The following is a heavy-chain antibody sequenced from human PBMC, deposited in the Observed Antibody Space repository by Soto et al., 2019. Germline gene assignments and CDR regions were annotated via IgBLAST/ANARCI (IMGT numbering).Heavy chain of an antibody. CDR3: ARHTSSGCSSTSCYSDA. V-gene: IGHV4-39*01. CDR1: GGSISSSSYY. J-gene: IGHJ6*03. D-gene: IGHD2-2*01. CDR2: IYYSGST. Sequence: QLQLQESGPGLVKPSETLSLTCNVSGGSISSSSYYWGWIRQPPGKGLEWIGSIYYSGSTYYNPSLTSRVTISVDSSKGQFSLKLSDVAAPDRAVYCCARHTSSGCSSTSCYSDAWGKGTTVTVSS.